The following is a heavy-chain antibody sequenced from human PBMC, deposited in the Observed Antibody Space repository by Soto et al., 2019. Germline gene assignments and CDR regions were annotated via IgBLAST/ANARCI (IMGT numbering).Heavy chain of an antibody. V-gene: IGHV3-48*02. J-gene: IGHJ4*02. CDR1: GFTFSSYS. D-gene: IGHD1-26*01. Sequence: GGSLRLSCAASGFTFSSYSMNWVRQAPGKGLEWVSYISSSSSTIYYADSVKGRFTISRDNAKNSLYLQMNSLRDEDTAVYYCASNKWEPQYYFDYWGQGTLVTVSS. CDR2: ISSSSSTI. CDR3: ASNKWEPQYYFDY.